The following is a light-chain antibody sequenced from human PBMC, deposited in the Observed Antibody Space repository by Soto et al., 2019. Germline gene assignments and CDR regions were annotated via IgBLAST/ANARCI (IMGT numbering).Light chain of an antibody. CDR2: AAS. V-gene: IGKV1-9*01. CDR1: QGISSY. J-gene: IGKJ4*01. Sequence: DIQLTQSPSFLSASVGDRVTITCRASQGISSYLAWYQQKPGNAPKLLIYAASTLQSGVPSRFSGSESGTEFTLTISSLQPEDFATYYCQQLNSHPLTFSGGTKVEIK. CDR3: QQLNSHPLT.